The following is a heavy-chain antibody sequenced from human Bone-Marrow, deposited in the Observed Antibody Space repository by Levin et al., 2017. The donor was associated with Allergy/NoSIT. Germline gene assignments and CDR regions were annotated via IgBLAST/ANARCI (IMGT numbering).Heavy chain of an antibody. D-gene: IGHD2-8*01. V-gene: IGHV3-7*02. Sequence: GGSQRLSCASSGFTFSGYWMAWVRQAPGKGLEWVANINRDGGDGYYVDSVKGRFTISRDNARNSLDLQMNSLRVEDTAVYYCARNGAWSFEFWGQGTLVTVSS. CDR3: ARNGAWSFEF. CDR2: INRDGGDG. J-gene: IGHJ4*02. CDR1: GFTFSGYW.